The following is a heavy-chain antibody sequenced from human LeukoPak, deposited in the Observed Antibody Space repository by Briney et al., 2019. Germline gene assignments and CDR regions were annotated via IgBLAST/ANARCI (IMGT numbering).Heavy chain of an antibody. D-gene: IGHD2-21*01. V-gene: IGHV5-51*01. J-gene: IGHJ4*02. Sequence: GESLKISCKGSGYSFTSYWIGWVRQMPGKGLEWMGIIYPGDSDTRYSPSFQGQVTISADKSISTAYLQWSSLKASDTAMHYCARQPGAYCGGDCYRDYWGQGTLVTVSS. CDR3: ARQPGAYCGGDCYRDY. CDR1: GYSFTSYW. CDR2: IYPGDSDT.